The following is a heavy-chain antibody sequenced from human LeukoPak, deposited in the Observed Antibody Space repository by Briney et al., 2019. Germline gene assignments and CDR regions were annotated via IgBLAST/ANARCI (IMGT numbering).Heavy chain of an antibody. Sequence: PGRSLRLSCAASGFTFSSYAMHWVRQAPGKGLEWVAVISYDGSNKYYADSVKGRFTTSRDNSKNTLYLQMNSLRAEDTAVYYCARTTSIAARPIFDRDMGGPRRPDYWGQGTLVTVSS. J-gene: IGHJ4*02. CDR3: ARTTSIAARPIFDRDMGGPRRPDY. CDR1: GFTFSSYA. D-gene: IGHD6-6*01. V-gene: IGHV3-30-3*01. CDR2: ISYDGSNK.